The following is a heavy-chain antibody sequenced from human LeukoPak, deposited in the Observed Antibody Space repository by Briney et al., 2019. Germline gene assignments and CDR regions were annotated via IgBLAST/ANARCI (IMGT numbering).Heavy chain of an antibody. D-gene: IGHD6-19*01. Sequence: SETLSLTCTVSGGSISSGSYYWSWIRQPAGKGLEWIGRIYTSGSTNYNPSLKSRVTITVDTSKNQFSLKLSSVTAADTAVYYRARYVIAVAGFSDAFDIWGQGTMVTVSS. CDR3: ARYVIAVAGFSDAFDI. CDR1: GGSISSGSYY. V-gene: IGHV4-61*02. J-gene: IGHJ3*02. CDR2: IYTSGST.